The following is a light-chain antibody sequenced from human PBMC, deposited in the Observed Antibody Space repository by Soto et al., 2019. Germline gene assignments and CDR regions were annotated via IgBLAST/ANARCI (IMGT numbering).Light chain of an antibody. CDR2: DAS. CDR3: PHHGDLLLT. V-gene: IGKV1-33*01. J-gene: IGKJ4*01. Sequence: DIQMTQSPSSLSASVGDRVTITCQASQDIRYYLNWYQQKPGTAPKLLIYDASHLETGVPSRFSVSESGTHFTITISNHQSEDSLIYYCPHHGDLLLTFGGGTKVEIQ. CDR1: QDIRYY.